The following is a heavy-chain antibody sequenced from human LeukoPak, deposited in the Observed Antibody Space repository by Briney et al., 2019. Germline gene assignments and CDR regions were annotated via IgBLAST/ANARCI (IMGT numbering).Heavy chain of an antibody. J-gene: IGHJ4*02. V-gene: IGHV1-46*01. CDR3: ARDPHYGIPDY. CDR2: INPSGGST. CDR1: GYTFTSYY. D-gene: IGHD4-17*01. Sequence: ASVKVSCKASGYTFTSYYMHWVRQAPGQGLEWMGIINPSGGSTSYAQKFQGRVAMTRDTFTSTVYMELSSLRSEDTAVYYCARDPHYGIPDYWGQGTLVTVSS.